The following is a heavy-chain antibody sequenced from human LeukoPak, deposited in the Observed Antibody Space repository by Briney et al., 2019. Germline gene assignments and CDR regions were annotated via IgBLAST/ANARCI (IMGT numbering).Heavy chain of an antibody. J-gene: IGHJ6*02. CDR2: IIPILGIA. D-gene: IGHD1-26*01. Sequence: ASVKVSCKASGGTFSSYAISWVRQAPGQGLEWMGRIIPILGIANYAQKFQGRVTITADKSTSTAYMELSSLRSEDTAVYYCARGGGIVGVRDGMDVWGQGTTVTVSS. CDR1: GGTFSSYA. CDR3: ARGGGIVGVRDGMDV. V-gene: IGHV1-69*04.